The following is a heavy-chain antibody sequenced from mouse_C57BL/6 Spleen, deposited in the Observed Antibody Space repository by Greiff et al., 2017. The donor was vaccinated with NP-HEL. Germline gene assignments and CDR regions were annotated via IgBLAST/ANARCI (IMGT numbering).Heavy chain of an antibody. D-gene: IGHD2-5*01. J-gene: IGHJ3*01. CDR1: GYTFTSYW. CDR3: ARGVYSNSFAY. CDR2: IHPNSGST. Sequence: VQLQQSGPELVKPGASVKISCKASGYTFTSYWMHWVKQRPGQGLEWIGMIHPNSGSTNYNEKFKTKATLTVDKSSSTAYMQLSSLTSEDSAVYYCARGVYSNSFAYWGQGTLVTVSA. V-gene: IGHV1-64*01.